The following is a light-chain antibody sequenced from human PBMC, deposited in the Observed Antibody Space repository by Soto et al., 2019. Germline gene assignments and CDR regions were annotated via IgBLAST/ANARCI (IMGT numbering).Light chain of an antibody. J-gene: IGLJ1*01. CDR2: GNT. V-gene: IGLV1-40*01. CDR3: SSYTSSSTRV. Sequence: QSVLTQPPSVSGAPGQRVTISCTGSSSNIGAGYDVHWYQQLPGTAPKLLIYGNTNRPSGVPDRFSGSRSGTSASLAITGLQAEDDGDYYCSSYTSSSTRVFGTGTKVTVL. CDR1: SSNIGAGYD.